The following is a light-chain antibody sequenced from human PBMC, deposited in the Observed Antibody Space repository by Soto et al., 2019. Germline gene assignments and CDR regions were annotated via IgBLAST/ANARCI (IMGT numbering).Light chain of an antibody. V-gene: IGLV2-23*02. CDR2: DVN. CDR1: SSDVGSYNF. J-gene: IGLJ2*01. Sequence: QSALTQPASVSGSPGQSITISCSGTSSDVGSYNFVSWYQQHPDKAPKLMIYDVNKRPSGVSNRFSGSKSGNTASLTISGLQAEVEADYYCCSYAGSYIFVVFGGGSKVTVL. CDR3: CSYAGSYIFVV.